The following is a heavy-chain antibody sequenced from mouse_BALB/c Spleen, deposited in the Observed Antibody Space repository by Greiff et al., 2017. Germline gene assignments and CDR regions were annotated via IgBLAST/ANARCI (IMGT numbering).Heavy chain of an antibody. D-gene: IGHD1-2*01. CDR3: ARISYYGYVKYAMDY. V-gene: IGHV3-2*02. J-gene: IGHJ4*01. CDR1: GYSITSDYA. Sequence: EVKLMESGPGLVKPSQSLSLTCTVTGYSITSDYAWNWIRQFPGNKLEWMGYISYSGSTSYNPSLKSRISITRDTSKNQFFLQLNSVTTEDTATYYCARISYYGYVKYAMDYWGQGTSVTVSS. CDR2: ISYSGST.